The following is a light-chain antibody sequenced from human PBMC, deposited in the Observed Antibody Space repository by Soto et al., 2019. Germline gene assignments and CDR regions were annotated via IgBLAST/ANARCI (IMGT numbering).Light chain of an antibody. CDR1: QGVSSY. Sequence: DTPMTQSPSSLSASVGDRVTITCRASQGVSSYLAWYQQKPGKVPKLLISDASSVQSGVPSRFSGSGSGTDFTLTISSLQPEDIATYYCQQYNIVPWTFGQGTKVEIK. V-gene: IGKV1-27*01. CDR2: DAS. J-gene: IGKJ1*01. CDR3: QQYNIVPWT.